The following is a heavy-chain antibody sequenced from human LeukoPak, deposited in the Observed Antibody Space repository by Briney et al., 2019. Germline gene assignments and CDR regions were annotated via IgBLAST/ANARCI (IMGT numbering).Heavy chain of an antibody. CDR3: ARRIAARVWGEEDNNWLDP. D-gene: IGHD6-6*01. V-gene: IGHV5-51*01. CDR1: GYSFTSYW. CDR2: IYPGDSDT. Sequence: GESLKISCKGSGYSFTSYWIGWVRQMPGKGLEWMGIIYPGDSDTRYSPSFQGQVTISADKSISTAYLQWSSLKASDTAMYYCARRIAARVWGEEDNNWLDPWGQGTLVTVSS. J-gene: IGHJ5*02.